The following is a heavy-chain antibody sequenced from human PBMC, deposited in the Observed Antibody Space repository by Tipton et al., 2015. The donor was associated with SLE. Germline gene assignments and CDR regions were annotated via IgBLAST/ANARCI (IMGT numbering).Heavy chain of an antibody. CDR1: GGSISSSSYY. D-gene: IGHD2-2*01. CDR2: IYYSGST. Sequence: TLSLTCTVSGGSISSSSYYWGWIRQPPGKGLEWIGGIYYSGSTYYNPSLKSRVTISVDTSKNQFSLKLSSVTAADTAVYYCARVAPAEVFDYWGQGTLVTVSS. V-gene: IGHV4-39*01. CDR3: ARVAPAEVFDY. J-gene: IGHJ4*02.